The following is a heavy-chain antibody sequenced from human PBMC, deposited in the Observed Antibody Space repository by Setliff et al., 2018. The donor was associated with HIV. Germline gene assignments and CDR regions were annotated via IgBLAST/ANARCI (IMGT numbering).Heavy chain of an antibody. CDR1: GESISSDFY. Sequence: PSETLSLTCTVSGESISSDFYWGWIRQPPGKGLEWIGSIYHSGNTYYMPSLQSRVTISVDMSKNQFFLNLNSVTAADTAVYYCARGQGCGGGCHYAFEMWGQGTMVTVSS. J-gene: IGHJ3*02. CDR2: IYHSGNT. V-gene: IGHV4-38-2*02. CDR3: ARGQGCGGGCHYAFEM. D-gene: IGHD2-21*02.